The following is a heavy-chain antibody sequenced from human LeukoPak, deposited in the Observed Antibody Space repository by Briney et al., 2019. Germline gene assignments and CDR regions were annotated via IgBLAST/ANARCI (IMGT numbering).Heavy chain of an antibody. V-gene: IGHV3-23*01. CDR1: EFSFSTYA. D-gene: IGHD5-24*01. CDR2: ISGSGAGI. Sequence: GGSLRLSCAASEFSFSTYAMSWVRQAPGKGQEWVSAISGSGAGIYYADSVKGRFTISRDNSKNTLYLQMNSLKVEDTAVYYCVNSSRDGYSYDYWGQGTLVTVPS. CDR3: VNSSRDGYSYDY. J-gene: IGHJ4*02.